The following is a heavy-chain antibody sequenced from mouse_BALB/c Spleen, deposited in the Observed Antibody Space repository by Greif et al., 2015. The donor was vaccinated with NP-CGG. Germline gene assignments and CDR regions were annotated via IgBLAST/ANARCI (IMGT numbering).Heavy chain of an antibody. J-gene: IGHJ2*01. V-gene: IGHV1-9*01. CDR3: ARGGYYYGYFDY. Sequence: VQLQQSGAELMKPGASVKISCKATGYTFSSYWIEWVKQRPGHGLEWIGEILPGSGSTNYNEKFKGKATFTADTSSNTAYMQLSSLTSEDSAVYYCARGGYYYGYFDYWGQGTTLTVSS. D-gene: IGHD1-1*01. CDR2: ILPGSGST. CDR1: GYTFSSYW.